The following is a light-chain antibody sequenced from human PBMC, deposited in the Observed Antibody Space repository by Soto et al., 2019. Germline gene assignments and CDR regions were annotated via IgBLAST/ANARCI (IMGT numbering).Light chain of an antibody. CDR3: QQYNNWPYLT. CDR1: QSVSSN. J-gene: IGKJ3*01. CDR2: GAS. V-gene: IGKV3-15*01. Sequence: EIVMTQSPATLSVSPGERATLSCRASQSVSSNLAWYQQKPGQAPRLLIYGASTRATGIPARFSGSGSGTEFTLTISSLQSEDFAVYHCQQYNNWPYLTFGPGTKVDIK.